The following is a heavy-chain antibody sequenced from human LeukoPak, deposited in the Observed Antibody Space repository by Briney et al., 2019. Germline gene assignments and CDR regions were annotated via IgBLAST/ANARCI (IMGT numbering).Heavy chain of an antibody. J-gene: IGHJ3*02. D-gene: IGHD1-1*01. CDR3: ARDRIWNDAGHDPFDI. CDR2: IYTSANT. V-gene: IGHV4-4*07. Sequence: PSETLSFTCNVSGASISSYYWSWIRQPAGKGLEWIGRIYTSANTNYNPSFKSRATISIDRSKNQFSLNLPSVTAADTAVYYCARDRIWNDAGHDPFDIWGQGTMVTVSS. CDR1: GASISSYY.